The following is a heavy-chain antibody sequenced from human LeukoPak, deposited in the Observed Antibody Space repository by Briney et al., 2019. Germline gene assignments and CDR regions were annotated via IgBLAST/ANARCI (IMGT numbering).Heavy chain of an antibody. CDR1: GGSISSSSYY. V-gene: IGHV4-61*02. J-gene: IGHJ2*01. Sequence: SETLSLTCTVSGGSISSSSYYWSWIRQPAGKGLEWIGRIDTSGNTNYKPSLKRRVTMSVDTSKNQFSLKLNSVTAADTAVYYCARVSSSWYQDWYFDLWGRGTLVTVSS. CDR3: ARVSSSWYQDWYFDL. D-gene: IGHD6-13*01. CDR2: IDTSGNT.